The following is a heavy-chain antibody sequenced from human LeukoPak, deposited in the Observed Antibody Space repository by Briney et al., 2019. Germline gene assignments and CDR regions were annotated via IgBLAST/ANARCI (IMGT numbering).Heavy chain of an antibody. J-gene: IGHJ4*02. Sequence: SETLSLTCTVSGGSIRSGSHYWAWIRQPPGKGLAWIGSIYYSGRTYYNPSLENRVTISIDTSKNHFSLRLSSLSAADTSVYYCAKRDDSGGNLVDLWGQGTLVTVS. V-gene: IGHV4-39*02. CDR1: GGSIRSGSHY. D-gene: IGHD3-22*01. CDR3: AKRDDSGGNLVDL. CDR2: IYYSGRT.